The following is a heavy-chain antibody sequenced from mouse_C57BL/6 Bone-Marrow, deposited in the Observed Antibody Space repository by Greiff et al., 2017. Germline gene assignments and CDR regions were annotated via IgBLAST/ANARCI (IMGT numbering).Heavy chain of an antibody. D-gene: IGHD2-3*01. J-gene: IGHJ4*01. CDR2: IDPENGDT. Sequence: VQLQQSGAELVRPGASVKLSCTASGFNIKDDYMHWVKQRPEQGLEWIGWIDPENGDTEYASKFQGKATITADTSSNTAYLQLSSLTSEDTAVYYCTTDGLYAMDYWGQGTSVTVSS. CDR1: GFNIKDDY. V-gene: IGHV14-4*01. CDR3: TTDGLYAMDY.